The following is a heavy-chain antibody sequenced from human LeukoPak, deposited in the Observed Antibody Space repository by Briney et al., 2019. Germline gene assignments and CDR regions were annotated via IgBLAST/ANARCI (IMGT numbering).Heavy chain of an antibody. CDR1: QYTFTDYY. Sequence: WASVKVSCKASQYTFTDYYMHWVRQAPGQGLEWMGWINPNSGGTSYAQKFQGRVTMTRDTSIGTAYMELSRLRSGDAAVYYCARPASFMVRGVITEGAFDIWGQGTMVTVSS. CDR2: INPNSGGT. D-gene: IGHD3-10*01. V-gene: IGHV1-2*02. CDR3: ARPASFMVRGVITEGAFDI. J-gene: IGHJ3*02.